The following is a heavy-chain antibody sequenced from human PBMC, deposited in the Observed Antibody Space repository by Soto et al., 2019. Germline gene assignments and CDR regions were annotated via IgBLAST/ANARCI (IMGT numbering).Heavy chain of an antibody. Sequence: ASVKVSCKASGYTFSDYAIHWVRQAPGQRPEWMGWINAGNGNTKYSQKFQGRVTITRDTSASTAYMELSSLRSEDTAVYYCARGTPVWFDPWGQGILVNVS. D-gene: IGHD3-10*01. V-gene: IGHV1-3*01. J-gene: IGHJ5*02. CDR3: ARGTPVWFDP. CDR1: GYTFSDYA. CDR2: INAGNGNT.